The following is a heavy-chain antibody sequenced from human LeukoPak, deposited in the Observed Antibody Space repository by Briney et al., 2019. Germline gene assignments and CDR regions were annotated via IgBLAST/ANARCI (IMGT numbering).Heavy chain of an antibody. V-gene: IGHV4-38-2*02. CDR1: GYSISSGYY. D-gene: IGHD6-6*01. Sequence: SETLSPTCTVSGYSISSGYYWGWIRQPPGKGLEWIGSIYHSGSTYYNPSLKSRVTISVDTSKNQFSLKLSSVTAADTAVYYCAREGRGSSPQGYYYYYMDVWGKGTTVTVSS. J-gene: IGHJ6*03. CDR3: AREGRGSSPQGYYYYYMDV. CDR2: IYHSGST.